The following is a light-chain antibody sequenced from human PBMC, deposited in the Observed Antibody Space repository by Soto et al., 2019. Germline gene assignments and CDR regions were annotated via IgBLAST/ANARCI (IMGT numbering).Light chain of an antibody. Sequence: QSVLTQSPSVSGAPGQRVTIPCTGSSSNIGAGYDVHWYQQLPGTAPKLLIYRNSNRPSGVPDRFSGSTSGTSASLAITGLQAEDEADYYCQSYDSSLNVVIFGGGTKVTVL. CDR1: SSNIGAGYD. J-gene: IGLJ2*01. CDR2: RNS. CDR3: QSYDSSLNVVI. V-gene: IGLV1-40*01.